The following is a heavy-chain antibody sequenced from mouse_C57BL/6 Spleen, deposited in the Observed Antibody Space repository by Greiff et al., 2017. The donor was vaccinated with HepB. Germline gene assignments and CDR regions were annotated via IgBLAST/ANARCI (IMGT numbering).Heavy chain of an antibody. V-gene: IGHV1-15*01. CDR2: IDPETGGT. D-gene: IGHD2-2*01. CDR1: GYTFTDYE. Sequence: QVQLQQSGAELVRPGASVTLSCKASGYTFTDYEMHWVKQTPVHGLEWIGAIDPETGGTAYNQKFKGKAILTADKSSSTAYMELRSLTSEDSAVYYCTRGGYDGRIYAMDYWGQGTSVTVSS. J-gene: IGHJ4*01. CDR3: TRGGYDGRIYAMDY.